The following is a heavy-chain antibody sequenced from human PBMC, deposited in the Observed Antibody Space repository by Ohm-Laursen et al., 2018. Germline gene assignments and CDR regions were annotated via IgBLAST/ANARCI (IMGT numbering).Heavy chain of an antibody. D-gene: IGHD2-2*01. CDR1: GGSISSSSYY. V-gene: IGHV4-39*01. CDR3: ARGLPNGSGHSAMAI. CDR2: IYYSGST. Sequence: SETLSLTCTVSGGSISSSSYYWGWIRQPPGKELEWIGSIYYSGSTYYNPSLKSRVTISVDTSKNQFSLKLTSVTAADTAVYYCARGLPNGSGHSAMAIWGQGTLVTVSS. J-gene: IGHJ4*02.